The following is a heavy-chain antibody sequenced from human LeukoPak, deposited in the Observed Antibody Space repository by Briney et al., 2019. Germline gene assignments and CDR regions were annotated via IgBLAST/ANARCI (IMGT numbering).Heavy chain of an antibody. CDR1: GFTFSSYS. Sequence: NPGGSLRLSCAASGFTFSSYSINWVRQAPGKGLECVSSISSSSSYIYYADSVKGRFTISRDNAKNSLYLQMNSLRAEDTAVYYCARDVRNFDWLLHAPLDYWGQGTLVTVSS. V-gene: IGHV3-21*01. CDR2: ISSSSSYI. J-gene: IGHJ4*02. D-gene: IGHD3-9*01. CDR3: ARDVRNFDWLLHAPLDY.